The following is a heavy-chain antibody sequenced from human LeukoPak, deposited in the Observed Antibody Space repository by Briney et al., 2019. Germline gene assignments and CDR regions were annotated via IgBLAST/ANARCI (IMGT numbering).Heavy chain of an antibody. CDR2: IYYCAST. J-gene: IGHJ5*02. CDR3: ARGGRSDNWFDP. Sequence: PSETLSLTCTVSGGSISGYYWSWIRQHPGKGLEWIGYIYYCASTNYSPSLKGRVTISVDTSKNQFSLKLSSVTAADTAVYYCARGGRSDNWFDPWGQGTLVTVSS. CDR1: GGSISGYY. V-gene: IGHV4-59*01.